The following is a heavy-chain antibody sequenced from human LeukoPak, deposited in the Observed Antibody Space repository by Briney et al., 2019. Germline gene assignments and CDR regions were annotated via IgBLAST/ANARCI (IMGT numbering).Heavy chain of an antibody. CDR2: IIGSGSST. J-gene: IGHJ4*02. D-gene: IGHD6-19*01. Sequence: GGSLRLSCVASGFTFSSYAMSWVRQAPGKGLEWVSGIIGSGSSTYYADSVRGRFTISRDNSKNTLYLQMNSLRAEDTAVYYCAKQSRSSGWYPIDYWGQGTLVTVSS. CDR3: AKQSRSSGWYPIDY. V-gene: IGHV3-23*01. CDR1: GFTFSSYA.